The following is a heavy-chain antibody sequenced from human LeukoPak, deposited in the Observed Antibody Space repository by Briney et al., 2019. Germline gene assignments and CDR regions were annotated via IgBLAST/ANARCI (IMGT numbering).Heavy chain of an antibody. J-gene: IGHJ5*02. CDR2: ISWRSGSI. Sequence: GGSLRLSCAASGFTFDDYAMHWVRQAPGKGLEGVSGISWRSGSIGYADSVKGRFTISRDNAKHSLYLQMNSLRAEDTALYYCANGRNLAPPKNEFCSWGQGTLVTVSS. CDR1: GFTFDDYA. V-gene: IGHV3-9*01. CDR3: ANGRNLAPPKNEFCS. D-gene: IGHD3-16*01.